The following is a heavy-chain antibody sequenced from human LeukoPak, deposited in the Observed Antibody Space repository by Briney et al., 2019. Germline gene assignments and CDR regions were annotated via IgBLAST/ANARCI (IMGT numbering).Heavy chain of an antibody. Sequence: GGSLRLSCAASGFIFRNYGMNWVRQAPGKGLEWVSGISGHGDITYYADSVKGRFTISRDNAKNTLYLQMNSLRAEDTAVYYCARGRGVTAIYFDYWGQGTLVTVSS. D-gene: IGHD2-21*02. V-gene: IGHV3-23*01. CDR2: ISGHGDIT. CDR1: GFIFRNYG. CDR3: ARGRGVTAIYFDY. J-gene: IGHJ4*02.